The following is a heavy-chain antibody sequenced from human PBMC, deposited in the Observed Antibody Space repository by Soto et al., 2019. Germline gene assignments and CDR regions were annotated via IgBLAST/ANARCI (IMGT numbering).Heavy chain of an antibody. CDR2: IYDRGST. CDR3: ARGLSGDKVDY. V-gene: IGHV4-30-4*01. Sequence: QVQLRESGPGLVKPSQSLCLTCTVSGGSISSGDYYWSWIRQSPGKGLEWIGHIYDRGSTYSNPSLNSRVFILVDTSKNQFSLNLNSVTAADTAVYYCARGLSGDKVDYWGRGTLVTVSS. D-gene: IGHD7-27*01. CDR1: GGSISSGDYY. J-gene: IGHJ4*02.